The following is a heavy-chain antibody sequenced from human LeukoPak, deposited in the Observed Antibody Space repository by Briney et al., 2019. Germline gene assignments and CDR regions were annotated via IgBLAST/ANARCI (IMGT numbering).Heavy chain of an antibody. J-gene: IGHJ3*02. CDR3: ARVDCSSTSCYGPGAFDI. CDR1: GYTFTSYG. CDR2: ISAYNGNT. V-gene: IGHV1-18*01. D-gene: IGHD2-2*01. Sequence: GASVKVSCKASGYTFTSYGISWVRQAPGQGLEWVGWISAYNGNTNYAQKLQGRVTMTTDTSTSTAYMELRSLRSDDTAVYYCARVDCSSTSCYGPGAFDIWGQGTMVTVSS.